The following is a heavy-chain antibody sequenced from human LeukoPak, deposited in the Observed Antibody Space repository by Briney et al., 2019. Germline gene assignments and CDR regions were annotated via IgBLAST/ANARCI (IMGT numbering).Heavy chain of an antibody. V-gene: IGHV3-21*01. J-gene: IGHJ4*02. CDR2: IRSDSSYI. CDR1: GFTFSDYS. CDR3: ARTYGYNYPGAFDY. Sequence: PGGSLRLSCAASGFTFSDYSMNWVRQAPGKGLEWVSSIRSDSSYIYYVDSVKGRFTISRDNAKNSLYLQMNSLRAEDTAVYYCARTYGYNYPGAFDYWGQGTLVTVSS. D-gene: IGHD5-24*01.